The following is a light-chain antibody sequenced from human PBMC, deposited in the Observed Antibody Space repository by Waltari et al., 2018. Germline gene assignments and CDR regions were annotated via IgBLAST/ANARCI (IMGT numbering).Light chain of an antibody. CDR3: MQARQTPFT. V-gene: IGKV2-28*01. Sequence: EIVMTQSPLSLPVTPGEPASTPRRSSQSLRHLNGYNYLDWYLQKPGQSPKLLFYLGSSRASGVPGRFSGSGSGTDFTLLISRVEADDVGVYYCMQARQTPFTFGQGTKLEI. CDR2: LGS. CDR1: QSLRHLNGYNY. J-gene: IGKJ2*01.